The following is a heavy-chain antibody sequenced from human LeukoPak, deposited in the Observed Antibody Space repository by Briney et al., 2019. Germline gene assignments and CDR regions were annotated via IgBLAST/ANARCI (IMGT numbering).Heavy chain of an antibody. CDR2: INSDGSST. J-gene: IGHJ3*02. D-gene: IGHD4-17*01. V-gene: IGHV3-74*01. Sequence: GGSLRLSCAASGFTFSTYWMHWVRQAPGTGLVWVSRINSDGSSTSYADSVKGRFTISRDNSKNTLYLQMNSLRAEDTAVYYCARDGVTTPFDAFDIWGQGTMVTVSS. CDR1: GFTFSTYW. CDR3: ARDGVTTPFDAFDI.